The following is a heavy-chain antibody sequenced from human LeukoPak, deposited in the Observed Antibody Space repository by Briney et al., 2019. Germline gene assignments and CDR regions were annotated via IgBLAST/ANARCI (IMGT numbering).Heavy chain of an antibody. CDR1: GFTFDDYA. Sequence: GRSLRLSCAASGFTFDDYAMHWVRQAPGKGLEWVSGICWNSGSIGYADSVKGRFTISRDNAKNSLYLQMNSLRAEDTALYYCAKAPGDILTGYPDYWGQGTLVTVSS. J-gene: IGHJ4*02. CDR2: ICWNSGSI. CDR3: AKAPGDILTGYPDY. D-gene: IGHD3-9*01. V-gene: IGHV3-9*01.